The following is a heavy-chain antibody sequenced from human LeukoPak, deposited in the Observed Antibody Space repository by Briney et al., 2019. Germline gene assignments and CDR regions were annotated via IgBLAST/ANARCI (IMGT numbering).Heavy chain of an antibody. J-gene: IGHJ4*02. Sequence: GGSLRLSCAASGFTFDEYAMYWVRQAPGKGLEWVSGISWNSGVTDYADSVKGRFTISRDNAKNYLYLQMNSLRTEDTAFYYCAKGGGSGSYYNGYFDYWGQGTQVTVSS. CDR1: GFTFDEYA. CDR3: AKGGGSGSYYNGYFDY. CDR2: ISWNSGVT. V-gene: IGHV3-9*01. D-gene: IGHD3-10*01.